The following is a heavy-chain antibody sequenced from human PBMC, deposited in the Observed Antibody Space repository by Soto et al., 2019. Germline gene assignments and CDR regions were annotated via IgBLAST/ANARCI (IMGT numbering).Heavy chain of an antibody. CDR1: GGSISSSSYY. J-gene: IGHJ3*02. CDR3: ARQYYDYVWGSYRDDDAFDI. V-gene: IGHV4-39*01. CDR2: IYYSGST. D-gene: IGHD3-16*02. Sequence: QLQLQESGPGLVKPSETLSLTCTVSGGSISSSSYYWGWIRQPPGKGLEWIGSIYYSGSTYYNPSLKSRVTISVDTSKNQFSLKLSSVTAADTAVYYCARQYYDYVWGSYRDDDAFDIWGQGTMVTVSS.